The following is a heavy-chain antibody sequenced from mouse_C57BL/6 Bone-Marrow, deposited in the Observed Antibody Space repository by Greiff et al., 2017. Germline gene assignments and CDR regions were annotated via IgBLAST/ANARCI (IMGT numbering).Heavy chain of an antibody. V-gene: IGHV1-52*01. CDR1: GYTFTSYW. D-gene: IGHD2-3*01. CDR3: ARSPDGPYYAMDY. CDR2: IDPSDSET. Sequence: VQLQQPGAELVRPGSSVKLSCKASGYTFTSYWMHWVKQRPIQGLEWIGNIDPSDSETHYNQKFKDKATLTVDKSSSTAYMQLSSLTSEDSAVYYCARSPDGPYYAMDYWCQGTSVTVSS. J-gene: IGHJ4*01.